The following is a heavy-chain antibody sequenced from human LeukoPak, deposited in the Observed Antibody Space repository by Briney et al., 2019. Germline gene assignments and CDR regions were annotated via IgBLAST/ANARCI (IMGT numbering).Heavy chain of an antibody. Sequence: GGSLRLSCAASGFTISNYWMSWVRQAPGKGLEWVAVISYDGSNKYYADSVKGRFTISRDNSKNTLYLQMNSLRAEDTAVYYCAKDLLYYDSSGYYHWGQGTLVTVSS. D-gene: IGHD3-22*01. CDR2: ISYDGSNK. CDR1: GFTISNYW. CDR3: AKDLLYYDSSGYYH. J-gene: IGHJ4*02. V-gene: IGHV3-30*18.